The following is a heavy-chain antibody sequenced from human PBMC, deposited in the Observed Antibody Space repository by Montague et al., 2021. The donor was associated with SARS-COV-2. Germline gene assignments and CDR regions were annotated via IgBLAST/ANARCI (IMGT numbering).Heavy chain of an antibody. CDR2: IKQDGSEK. CDR1: GFTFSSYW. Sequence: SLRLSCAASGFTFSSYWMSWVRQAPGKGLEWVANIKQDGSEKYYVDSVKGRFTISRDDAKNSLYLQMNSLRAEDTAVYYCARVGSSSWQFDYWGQGTLVTVSS. CDR3: ARVGSSSWQFDY. D-gene: IGHD6-13*01. V-gene: IGHV3-7*01. J-gene: IGHJ4*02.